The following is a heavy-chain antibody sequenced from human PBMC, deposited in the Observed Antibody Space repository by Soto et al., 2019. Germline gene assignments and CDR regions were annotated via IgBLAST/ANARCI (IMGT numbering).Heavy chain of an antibody. Sequence: GESLKISCKGSGYSFTTYWIGWVRQMPGKGLEWMGIIYPGDSDTRYSPSFQGQVTNSADKYISTAYLQWSSLKASDTAMYYCARRISSFDYGHFDYWGQGTLVTVSS. J-gene: IGHJ4*02. CDR3: ARRISSFDYGHFDY. CDR2: IYPGDSDT. V-gene: IGHV5-51*01. CDR1: GYSFTTYW. D-gene: IGHD3-10*01.